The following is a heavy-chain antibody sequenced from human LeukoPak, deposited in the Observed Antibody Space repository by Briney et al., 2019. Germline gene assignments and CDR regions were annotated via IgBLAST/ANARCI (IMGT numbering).Heavy chain of an antibody. V-gene: IGHV1-69*05. Sequence: ASVKVSCKASGGTFSSYAISWVRQAPGQGLEWMGGIIPIFGTANYAQKFQGRVTITTDESTSTAYMELSSLRSEDTAVYYCASPRPYYYDSSGYYPLDYWGQGTLVTVSS. D-gene: IGHD3-22*01. CDR3: ASPRPYYYDSSGYYPLDY. J-gene: IGHJ4*02. CDR1: GGTFSSYA. CDR2: IIPIFGTA.